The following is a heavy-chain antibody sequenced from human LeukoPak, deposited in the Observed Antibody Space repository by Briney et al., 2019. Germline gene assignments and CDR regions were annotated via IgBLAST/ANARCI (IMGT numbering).Heavy chain of an antibody. CDR3: ARAGGYSSYGMDV. CDR2: IIPIFGTA. V-gene: IGHV1-69*13. J-gene: IGHJ6*02. Sequence: SVTVPCTASGGTFISYAISWVRQAPGQGLEWMGGIIPIFGTANYAQKFQGRVTITADESTSTAYMELSSLRSEDTAVYYCARAGGYSSYGMDVWGQGTTVTVSS. D-gene: IGHD3-22*01. CDR1: GGTFISYA.